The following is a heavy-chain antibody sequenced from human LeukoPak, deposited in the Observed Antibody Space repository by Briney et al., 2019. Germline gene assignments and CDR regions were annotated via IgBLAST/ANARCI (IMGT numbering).Heavy chain of an antibody. CDR3: AREAYSSGWWGQGYYYYYMDV. D-gene: IGHD6-19*01. CDR1: GGSISSYY. J-gene: IGHJ6*03. V-gene: IGHV4-59*01. Sequence: PSETLSLTCTVSGGSISSYYWSWIRPPPGKGLEWIGYIYYSGSTNYNPSLKSRVTISVDTSKNQFSLKLSSVTAADTAVYYCAREAYSSGWWGQGYYYYYMDVWGKGTTVTVSS. CDR2: IYYSGST.